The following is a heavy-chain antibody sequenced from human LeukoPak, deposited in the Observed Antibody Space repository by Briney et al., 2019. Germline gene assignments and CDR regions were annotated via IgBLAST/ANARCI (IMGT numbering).Heavy chain of an antibody. CDR3: ARRGAAAGRKNLYYCYGMDV. Sequence: GESLKISCKGSGYSFTSYWIGWVRQMPGKGLEWMGIIYSGDSDTRYSPSFQGQVTISADKSISTAYLQWSSLKASDTAMYYCARRGAAAGRKNLYYCYGMDVWGQGTTVTVSS. J-gene: IGHJ6*02. V-gene: IGHV5-51*01. D-gene: IGHD6-13*01. CDR2: IYSGDSDT. CDR1: GYSFTSYW.